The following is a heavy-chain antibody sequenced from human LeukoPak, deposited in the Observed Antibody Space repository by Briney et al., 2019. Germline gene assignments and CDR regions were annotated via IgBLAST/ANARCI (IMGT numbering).Heavy chain of an antibody. CDR1: GGSISSSSYY. CDR3: ARHRTVTTYYFDY. J-gene: IGHJ4*02. D-gene: IGHD4-17*01. V-gene: IGHV4-39*01. CDR2: IYYSGST. Sequence: PSETPSLTCTVSGGSISSSSYYWGWIRQPPGKGLEWIGSIYYSGSTYYNPSLKSRVTISVDTSKNQFSLKLSSVTAADTAVYYCARHRTVTTYYFDYWGQGTLVTVSS.